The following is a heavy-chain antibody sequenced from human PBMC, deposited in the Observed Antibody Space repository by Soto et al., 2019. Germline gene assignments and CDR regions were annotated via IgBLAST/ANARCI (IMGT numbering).Heavy chain of an antibody. Sequence: LGGSLRLSCAAAGFTFSDWWMHWVRQAPGKGLVWVSRINSDGSSTTYADSVKGRFTISRDNGINMVYLEMNSLRAEDTAVYYCARTAHYYESSDAFDIRGQGTMVTV. J-gene: IGHJ3*02. V-gene: IGHV3-74*01. CDR3: ARTAHYYESSDAFDI. D-gene: IGHD3-22*01. CDR1: GFTFSDWW. CDR2: INSDGSST.